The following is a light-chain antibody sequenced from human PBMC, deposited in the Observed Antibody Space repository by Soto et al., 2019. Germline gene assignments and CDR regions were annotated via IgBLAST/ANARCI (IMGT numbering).Light chain of an antibody. CDR3: QQYNSYWT. Sequence: DIQMTQSPSSLAASLGDRVTITCRASQSISSYLNWYQQKPGKAPKLLIYDASSLESGVPSRFSGSGSGTEFTLTISSLQPDDFATYYCQQYNSYWTFGQGTKVDIK. V-gene: IGKV1-5*01. CDR1: QSISSY. J-gene: IGKJ1*01. CDR2: DAS.